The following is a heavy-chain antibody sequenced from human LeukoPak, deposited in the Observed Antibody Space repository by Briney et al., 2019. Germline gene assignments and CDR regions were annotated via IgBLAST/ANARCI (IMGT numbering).Heavy chain of an antibody. D-gene: IGHD3-9*01. Sequence: RQAPGQGLEWMGIINPSGGSTSYAQKFQGRVTMTRDMSTSTVYMELSSLRSEDTAVYYCARGFDWLLGEFDYWGQGTLVTVSS. V-gene: IGHV1-46*01. CDR2: INPSGGST. CDR3: ARGFDWLLGEFDY. J-gene: IGHJ4*02.